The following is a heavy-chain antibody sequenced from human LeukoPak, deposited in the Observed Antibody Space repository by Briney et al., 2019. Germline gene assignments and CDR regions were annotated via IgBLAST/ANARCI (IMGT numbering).Heavy chain of an antibody. CDR3: ARLGILYSSGWPRGEYFQH. J-gene: IGHJ1*01. V-gene: IGHV4-30-2*01. Sequence: SETLSLTCAVSGGSISSGGYSWSWIRQPPGKGLEWIGYINHSGSTNYNPSLKSRVTISVDTSKNQFSLKLSSVTAADTAVYYCARLGILYSSGWPRGEYFQHWGQGTLVTVSS. CDR2: INHSGST. D-gene: IGHD6-19*01. CDR1: GGSISSGGYS.